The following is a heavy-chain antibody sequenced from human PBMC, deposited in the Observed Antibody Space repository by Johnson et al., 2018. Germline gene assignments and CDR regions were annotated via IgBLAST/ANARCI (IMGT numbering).Heavy chain of an antibody. D-gene: IGHD3/OR15-3a*01. CDR1: KFNFSSYG. J-gene: IGHJ6*02. CDR2: ISYDGSNK. Sequence: VQLVESGGGLVQPGGSLRLSCAASKFNFSSYGMHWVRQAPGKGLEWVAVISYDGSNKYYADSVKGRFTISRDNSKNTLYLQMNSLRAGDTAVYYCAKRKVGYGLEAYYYYYGMDVWGQGTTVTVSS. V-gene: IGHV3-30*18. CDR3: AKRKVGYGLEAYYYYYGMDV.